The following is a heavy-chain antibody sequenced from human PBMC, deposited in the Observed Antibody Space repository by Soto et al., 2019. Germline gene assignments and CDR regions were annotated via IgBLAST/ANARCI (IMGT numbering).Heavy chain of an antibody. CDR1: GYTFTSYG. J-gene: IGHJ4*02. Sequence: QVHLVQSGAEVKKPGASVKVSCKASGYTFTSYGITWVRQAPGQGLEWMGWISAHNGKTDYAQKLQGRAIVTRDTSTSTAYMELRSLISDDTAVYYCARGRYGDYWGQGALVTVSS. CDR2: ISAHNGKT. V-gene: IGHV1-18*01. CDR3: ARGRYGDY. D-gene: IGHD1-1*01.